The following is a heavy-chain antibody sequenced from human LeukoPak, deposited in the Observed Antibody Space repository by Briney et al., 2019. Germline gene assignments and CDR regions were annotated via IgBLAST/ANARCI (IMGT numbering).Heavy chain of an antibody. Sequence: HAGGSLRLSCAASGFTFSSYSMNWVRQAPGKGLEWVSYISSSSSTIYYADSVKGRFTISRDNAKNSLYLQMNSLRAEDTAVYYCARDTMVRGVTWFDPWGQGTLVTVSS. J-gene: IGHJ5*02. CDR2: ISSSSSTI. CDR3: ARDTMVRGVTWFDP. D-gene: IGHD3-10*01. V-gene: IGHV3-48*01. CDR1: GFTFSSYS.